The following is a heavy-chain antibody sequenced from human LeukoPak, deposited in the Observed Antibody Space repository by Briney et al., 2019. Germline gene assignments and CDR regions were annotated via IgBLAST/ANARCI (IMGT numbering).Heavy chain of an antibody. J-gene: IGHJ3*02. V-gene: IGHV4-59*12. CDR1: GGSTNSYY. Sequence: SETLSLTCTVSGGSTNSYYWSWIRQPPGKGLEWIGYIDYSGRTKYNPSLKSRVTVSVDTSKNQFSLKLSSVTAADTAVYYCARDPRDRGAFDIWGQGTMVTVSS. CDR3: ARDPRDRGAFDI. CDR2: IDYSGRT. D-gene: IGHD1-14*01.